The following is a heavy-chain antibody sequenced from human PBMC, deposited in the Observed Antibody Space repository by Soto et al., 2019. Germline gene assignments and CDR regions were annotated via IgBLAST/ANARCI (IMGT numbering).Heavy chain of an antibody. CDR3: ARGVNYIWGSYRYTTRGNWFDP. CDR1: GGSFSGYY. Sequence: QVQLQQWGAGLLKPSETLSLTCAVYGGSFSGYYWSWIRQPPGKGLEWIGEINHSGSTNYNPSLKSRVTISVDTSKNQFSLKLSSVTAADKAVYYCARGVNYIWGSYRYTTRGNWFDPWGQGTLVTVSS. D-gene: IGHD3-16*02. V-gene: IGHV4-34*01. J-gene: IGHJ5*02. CDR2: INHSGST.